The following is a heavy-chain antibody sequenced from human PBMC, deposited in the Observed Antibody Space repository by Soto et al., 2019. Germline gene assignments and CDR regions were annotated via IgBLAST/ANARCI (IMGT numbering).Heavy chain of an antibody. J-gene: IGHJ4*02. D-gene: IGHD6-25*01. CDR1: GFTFSSYA. Sequence: QVQLVESGGGVVQPGRSLRLSCAASGFTFSSYARHWVRQAPGKGLEWVAVISYDGSNKYYADSVKGRFTISRDNSKNTLYLQMNSLRAEDTAVYYCARDGGRIAAYDYWGQGTLVTVSS. CDR2: ISYDGSNK. V-gene: IGHV3-30-3*01. CDR3: ARDGGRIAAYDY.